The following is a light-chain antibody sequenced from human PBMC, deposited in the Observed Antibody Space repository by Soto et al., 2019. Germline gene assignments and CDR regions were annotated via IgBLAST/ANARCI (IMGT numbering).Light chain of an antibody. CDR3: QQYDHSPIT. Sequence: VLKKTPCILCLSPGERASLSCGASQSISSSFLAWYQQKPGQAPRLIIYGASSRATGIPDRFSGTWSETDGTLNFGRLEPEDGAVDYGQQYDHSPITFGRGTRLEIK. J-gene: IGKJ5*01. V-gene: IGKV3-20*01. CDR1: QSISSSF. CDR2: GAS.